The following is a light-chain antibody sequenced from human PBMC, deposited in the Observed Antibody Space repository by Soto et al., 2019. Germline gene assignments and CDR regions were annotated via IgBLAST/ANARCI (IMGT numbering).Light chain of an antibody. J-gene: IGLJ2*01. V-gene: IGLV2-23*02. Sequence: QSALTQPASVSASPGQSINISCTGTSSNVGSYNVVSWYQQQPGKAPKLMIYEVNKRPSGVSDRFSGSKSAYTASLTISGLQPEDEADYYCCSYAGGNTLVFGGGTQLTVL. CDR3: CSYAGGNTLV. CDR1: SSNVGSYNV. CDR2: EVN.